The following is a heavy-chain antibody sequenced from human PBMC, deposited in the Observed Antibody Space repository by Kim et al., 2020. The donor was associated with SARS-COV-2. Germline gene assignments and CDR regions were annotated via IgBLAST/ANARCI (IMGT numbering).Heavy chain of an antibody. CDR3: ARQWLVGFLDY. J-gene: IGHJ4*02. CDR2: ITPIFGTT. D-gene: IGHD6-19*01. V-gene: IGHV1-69*13. Sequence: SVKVSCKASGGPFSSYAFSWVRQAPGQGLEWMGGITPIFGTTNYAQKFQGRVTLTADESTSTVYMELRSLRSEDTAVYYCARQWLVGFLDYWGQGTLVT. CDR1: GGPFSSYA.